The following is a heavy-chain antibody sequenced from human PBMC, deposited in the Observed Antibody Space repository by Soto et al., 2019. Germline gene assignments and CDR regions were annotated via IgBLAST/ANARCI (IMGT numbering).Heavy chain of an antibody. V-gene: IGHV5-51*01. Sequence: PEQALNICCKGSAYILTSGLIGVCRQLPGKGLEWMGIIDGFDSQTRYTPSFQGQVTTSADKSISTAYLQWSSLKASDTAMYYCARLGLSGRDQSSLDFWGQGXLVTGSS. J-gene: IGHJ1*01. CDR3: ARLGLSGRDQSSLDF. D-gene: IGHD1-26*01. CDR1: AYILTSGL. CDR2: IDGFDSQT.